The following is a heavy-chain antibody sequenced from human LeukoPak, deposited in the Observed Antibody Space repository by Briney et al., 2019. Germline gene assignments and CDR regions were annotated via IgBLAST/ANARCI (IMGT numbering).Heavy chain of an antibody. J-gene: IGHJ5*02. Sequence: SETLSLTCAVYGGSFSGYYWSWIRQPPGKGLEWIGEINHSGSTNYNPSLKSRVTISVDTSKNQFSLKLSFMTAADTAVYYCARGLNWGSNWFDPWGQGTLVTVSS. CDR3: ARGLNWGSNWFDP. CDR1: GGSFSGYY. V-gene: IGHV4-34*01. D-gene: IGHD7-27*01. CDR2: INHSGST.